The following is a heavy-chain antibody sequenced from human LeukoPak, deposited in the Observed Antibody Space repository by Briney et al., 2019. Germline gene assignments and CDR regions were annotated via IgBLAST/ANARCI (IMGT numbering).Heavy chain of an antibody. CDR2: ISSDGNDK. CDR3: ATKVIRGNSGDDYDD. CDR1: GVTFRSYG. D-gene: IGHD5-12*01. Sequence: GGSLRLSCAASGVTFRSYGMHWVRQAPGKGLEWVALISSDGNDKLYGDSVKGRFTISRDDSKSTLYLQMNSLRVEDTAVYYCATKVIRGNSGDDYDDWGQGTLVTVSS. V-gene: IGHV3-30*03. J-gene: IGHJ4*02.